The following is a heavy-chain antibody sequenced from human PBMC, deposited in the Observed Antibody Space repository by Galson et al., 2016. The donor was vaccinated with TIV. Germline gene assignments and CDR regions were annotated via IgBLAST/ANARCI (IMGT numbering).Heavy chain of an antibody. Sequence: SVKVSCKASGDTFSRNSISWVRQAPGQGLEWMGRIIPILGITNHAQKFRGRVTMTRNTSVRTAYMELSSLRSEDTAVYYCARSGDYGDYWGQGTLVTVSS. V-gene: IGHV1-69*02. CDR1: GDTFSRNS. J-gene: IGHJ4*02. CDR3: ARSGDYGDY. CDR2: IIPILGIT. D-gene: IGHD4-17*01.